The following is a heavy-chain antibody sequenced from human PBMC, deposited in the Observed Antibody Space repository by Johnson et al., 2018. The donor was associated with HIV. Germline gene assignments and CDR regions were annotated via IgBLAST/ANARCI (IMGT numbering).Heavy chain of an antibody. CDR3: ARDLPSGSYAPFDI. Sequence: VQLVESGGGVVRPGGSLRLACAASGFTFDDYGMSWVRQAPGKGLEWVSGINWNGGSIGYADSVKGRFTISRDNAKNSLYLQMDSLRAEDTALYYCARDLPSGSYAPFDIWGQGTMVTVSS. CDR2: INWNGGSI. J-gene: IGHJ3*02. D-gene: IGHD1-26*01. V-gene: IGHV3-20*04. CDR1: GFTFDDYG.